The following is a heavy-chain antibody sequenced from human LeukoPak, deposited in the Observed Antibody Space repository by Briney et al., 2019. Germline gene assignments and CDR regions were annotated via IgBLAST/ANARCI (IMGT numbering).Heavy chain of an antibody. D-gene: IGHD5-24*01. V-gene: IGHV3-30-3*01. J-gene: IGHJ4*02. Sequence: GGSLRLSCAASGFTFSSYAMHWVRQAPGKGLEWVAVISYDGSNKYYADSVKGRFTISRDNSENTLYLQMNSLRAEDTAVYYCARETPRRGETRDGYRWGQGTVVTVSS. CDR3: ARETPRRGETRDGYR. CDR1: GFTFSSYA. CDR2: ISYDGSNK.